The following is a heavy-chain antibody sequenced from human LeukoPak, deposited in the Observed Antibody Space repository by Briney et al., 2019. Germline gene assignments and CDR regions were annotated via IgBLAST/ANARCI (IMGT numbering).Heavy chain of an antibody. J-gene: IGHJ6*02. D-gene: IGHD2-2*01. CDR1: GYTFTSYG. CDR3: ARDLGYCSSTSCYVVLPMDV. V-gene: IGHV1-18*01. CDR2: ISAYNGNT. Sequence: GASVKVSCKASGYTFTSYGISWVRQAPGQGLEWMGCISAYNGNTNYAQKLQGRVTMTTDTSTSTAYMELRSLRSDDTAVYYCARDLGYCSSTSCYVVLPMDVWGQGATVTVSS.